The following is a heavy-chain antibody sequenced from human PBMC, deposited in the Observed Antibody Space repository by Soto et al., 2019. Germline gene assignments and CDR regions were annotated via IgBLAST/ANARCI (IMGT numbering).Heavy chain of an antibody. Sequence: GGSLRLSCVASRFTFSTYAMSWVRQAPGKGLEWVSSISAGGDNTYYGDSVKGRLTISRDNSKNTLYLQMNSLRADDTAVYYCAKGRAENCYSGIDYWGQGTQVTVSS. D-gene: IGHD2-15*01. CDR2: ISAGGDNT. J-gene: IGHJ4*02. CDR3: AKGRAENCYSGIDY. V-gene: IGHV3-23*01. CDR1: RFTFSTYA.